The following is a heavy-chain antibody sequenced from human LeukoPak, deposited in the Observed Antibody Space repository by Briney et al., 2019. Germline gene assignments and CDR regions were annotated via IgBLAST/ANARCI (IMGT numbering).Heavy chain of an antibody. J-gene: IGHJ5*02. CDR2: INPNSGGT. CDR3: ARYYYDSSGYSLWIDP. CDR1: GYTFTGYY. D-gene: IGHD3-22*01. Sequence: ASVKVSCKASGYTFTGYYMHWLRQAPGQGLEWMGWINPNSGGTNYAQKFQGRVTMTRDTSISTAYMELSRLRSDDTAVYYCARYYYDSSGYSLWIDPWGQGTLVTVSS. V-gene: IGHV1-2*02.